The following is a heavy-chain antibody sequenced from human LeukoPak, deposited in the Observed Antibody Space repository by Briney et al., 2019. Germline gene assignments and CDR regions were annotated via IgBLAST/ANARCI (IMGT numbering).Heavy chain of an antibody. D-gene: IGHD5-24*01. V-gene: IGHV1-2*02. CDR3: ARVERWLHIRGFDY. Sequence: GASVKVSCKASGYTFTEYYMHWVRQAPGQGLEWMGWINPNSGGTNYAQKFQGRVTMTRDTSISTAYMELSRLRSDDTAVYYCARVERWLHIRGFDYWGQGTLVTVSS. CDR2: INPNSGGT. CDR1: GYTFTEYY. J-gene: IGHJ4*02.